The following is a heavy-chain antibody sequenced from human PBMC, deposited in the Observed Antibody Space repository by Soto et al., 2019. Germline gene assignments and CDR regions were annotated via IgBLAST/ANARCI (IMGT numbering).Heavy chain of an antibody. CDR3: ACEQQLATFQH. CDR1: GYTFTNYA. D-gene: IGHD6-13*01. CDR2: INAGSGNT. Sequence: QVQLVQSGAEVKKPGASVKVSCKASGYTFTNYAIHWVRQAPGQRLEWMGWINAGSGNTKYSQRLEGRVSITRDTSASTAYMEVSSLTSEDTAVYYCACEQQLATFQHWGQGTRVTVSS. J-gene: IGHJ1*01. V-gene: IGHV1-3*01.